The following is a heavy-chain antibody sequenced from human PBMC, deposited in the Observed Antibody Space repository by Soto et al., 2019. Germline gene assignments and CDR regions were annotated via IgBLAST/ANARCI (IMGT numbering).Heavy chain of an antibody. Sequence: ASVKVSCKASGYTFTSYDINWVRQATGQGLEWMGWMNPNSANTGYAQKFQGRVTMTRNTSISTAYMELNSLRDEDTAVYYCARDKYFYDGSGPMESDYYYYGMDVWGQGTTVTVSS. V-gene: IGHV1-8*01. D-gene: IGHD3-22*01. CDR3: ARDKYFYDGSGPMESDYYYYGMDV. J-gene: IGHJ6*02. CDR2: MNPNSANT. CDR1: GYTFTSYD.